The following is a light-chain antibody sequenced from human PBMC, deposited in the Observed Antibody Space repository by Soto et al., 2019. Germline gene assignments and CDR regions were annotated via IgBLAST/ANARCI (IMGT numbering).Light chain of an antibody. CDR3: AAWDTSLTGWV. J-gene: IGLJ3*02. CDR2: SND. Sequence: QSVLTKPPSASGTPGQRVTISCSGSSSNIGSNTVNWYQQLPGTAPKLLIYSNDQRPSGVPDRFSGSKSGTSASLAISGLQSEDEAEYHCAAWDTSLTGWVFGGGTKVTVL. V-gene: IGLV1-44*01. CDR1: SSNIGSNT.